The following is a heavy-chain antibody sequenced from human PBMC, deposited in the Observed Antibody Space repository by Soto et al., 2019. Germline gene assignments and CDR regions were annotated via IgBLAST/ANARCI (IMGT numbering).Heavy chain of an antibody. CDR2: IYYSGST. CDR3: ARHAGPRSELWFGELPPDDY. D-gene: IGHD3-10*01. J-gene: IGHJ4*02. Sequence: SETLSLTCTVSGGSISSSSYYWGWIRQPPGKGLEWIGSIYYSGSTYYNPSLKSRVTISVDTSKNQFSLKLSSVTAADTAVYYCARHAGPRSELWFGELPPDDYWGQGTLVTVSS. CDR1: GGSISSSSYY. V-gene: IGHV4-39*01.